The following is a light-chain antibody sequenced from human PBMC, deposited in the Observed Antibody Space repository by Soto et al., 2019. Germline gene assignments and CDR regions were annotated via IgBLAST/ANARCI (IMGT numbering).Light chain of an antibody. J-gene: IGKJ1*01. Sequence: EIVMTQSPATLSWSPGERATLSCRASQSVSTNLAWYQQKPGEAPRLLLYGASTRATGIPARFSGSGSGTEFTLTISSLQSDEFAVYYCQQYTNRPPWTFGQGTKV. CDR1: QSVSTN. V-gene: IGKV3-15*01. CDR2: GAS. CDR3: QQYTNRPPWT.